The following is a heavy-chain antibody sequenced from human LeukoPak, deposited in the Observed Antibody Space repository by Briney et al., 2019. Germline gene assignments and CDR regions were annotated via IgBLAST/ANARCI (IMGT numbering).Heavy chain of an antibody. D-gene: IGHD6-19*01. Sequence: ASVKVSCKASDYTFTSYGISWVRQAPGQGLEWMGWINTYNGNTNCAQKLQGRVTMTTDTSTRTAYMELRSLRSDDTAMYYCARQAGGYSSGWYQFHFDYWGPGTLVIVSS. CDR1: DYTFTSYG. CDR2: INTYNGNT. J-gene: IGHJ4*02. CDR3: ARQAGGYSSGWYQFHFDY. V-gene: IGHV1-18*04.